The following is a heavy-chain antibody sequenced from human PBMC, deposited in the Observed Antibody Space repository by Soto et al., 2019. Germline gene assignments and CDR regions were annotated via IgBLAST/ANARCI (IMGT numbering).Heavy chain of an antibody. CDR1: GFTFSSYA. CDR2: ISGSGGST. Sequence: TGGSLRLSCAASGFTFSSYAMSWVRQAPGKGLEWVSAISGSGGSTYYADSVKGRFTISRDNSKNTLYLQMNSLRAEDTAVYYCAKDPIRITMIVVVTHFDDWGQGTLVTVSS. J-gene: IGHJ4*02. D-gene: IGHD3-22*01. V-gene: IGHV3-23*01. CDR3: AKDPIRITMIVVVTHFDD.